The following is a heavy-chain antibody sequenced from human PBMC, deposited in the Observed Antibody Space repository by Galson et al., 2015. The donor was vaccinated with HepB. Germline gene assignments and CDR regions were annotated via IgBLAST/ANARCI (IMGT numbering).Heavy chain of an antibody. CDR1: GDSVSSSSVT. CDR3: ARGNWNGALFDY. V-gene: IGHV6-1*01. CDR2: TYYRSKWYN. J-gene: IGHJ4*02. D-gene: IGHD1-1*01. Sequence: CAISGDSVSSSSVTWNWIRQSPSRGLEWLGRTYYRSKWYNDYAVSVRSRITINPDTSKNQFSLQLDSVTPEDTAVYYCARGNWNGALFDYWGQGTLVTVSS.